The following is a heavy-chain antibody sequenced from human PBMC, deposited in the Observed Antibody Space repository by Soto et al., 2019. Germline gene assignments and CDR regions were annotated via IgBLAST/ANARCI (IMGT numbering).Heavy chain of an antibody. CDR2: ITWDGLRT. D-gene: IGHD4-17*01. V-gene: IGHV3-43*01. CDR1: GFTFDDFT. Sequence: EVQLVESGGVVVRPGGSLRLSCAASGFTFDDFTMHWVRQAPGRGLEWVSLITWDGLRTYYADSVEGRFTISRDNSKNSLYLQMNSLTTEDSALYYCAKDGGHGDFGPGFWGQGTLVTASS. J-gene: IGHJ1*01. CDR3: AKDGGHGDFGPGF.